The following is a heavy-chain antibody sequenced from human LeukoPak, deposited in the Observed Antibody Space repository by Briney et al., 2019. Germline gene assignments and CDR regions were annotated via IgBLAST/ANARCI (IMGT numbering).Heavy chain of an antibody. Sequence: PSETLSLTCIVSGGSISGYYWSWIRQPPGKGLEWIGYIYYSGSTNYNPSLKSRVTISVDTSKNQFSLKLSSVTAADTAVYYCARGMGGYCSGGSCPPDYWGQGTLVTVSS. J-gene: IGHJ4*02. CDR3: ARGMGGYCSGGSCPPDY. D-gene: IGHD2-15*01. CDR1: GGSISGYY. V-gene: IGHV4-59*01. CDR2: IYYSGST.